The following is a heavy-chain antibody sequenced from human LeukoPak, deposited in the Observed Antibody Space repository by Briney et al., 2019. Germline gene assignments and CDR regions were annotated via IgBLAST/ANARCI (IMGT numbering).Heavy chain of an antibody. CDR1: GYTCTSYG. Sequence: GASVKVSCKASGYTCTSYGISWVRQAPGQGLEWMGRISAYNGKTNYAQKLQGRVTMTTDTSTSTAYMELRSLRSDDTAVYYCARCIIKVRGVIIPSGMDVWGQGTTVTVSS. D-gene: IGHD3-10*01. CDR2: ISAYNGKT. CDR3: ARCIIKVRGVIIPSGMDV. V-gene: IGHV1-18*01. J-gene: IGHJ6*02.